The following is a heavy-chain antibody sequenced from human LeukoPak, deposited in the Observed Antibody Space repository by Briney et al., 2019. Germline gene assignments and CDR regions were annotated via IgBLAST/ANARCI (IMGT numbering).Heavy chain of an antibody. CDR3: ARDTSGSCYVGKDFDY. CDR1: GFTFSSYS. Sequence: GGSLRLSCAASGFTFSSYSMNWVRQAPGKGLEWVSSISSSSSYIYYADSVKGRFTISRDNAKNSLYLQMNSLRAEDTAVYYCARDTSGSCYVGKDFDYWGQGTLVTVSS. V-gene: IGHV3-21*01. CDR2: ISSSSSYI. D-gene: IGHD1-26*01. J-gene: IGHJ4*02.